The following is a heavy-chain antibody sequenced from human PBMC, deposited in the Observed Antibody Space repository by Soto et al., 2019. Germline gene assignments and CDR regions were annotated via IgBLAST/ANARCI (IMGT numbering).Heavy chain of an antibody. CDR3: ARIGLTTALL. Sequence: SETLSLTCTVSGGSINSGDYYWSWIRQPPGKGLEWIGYIYYSGSTYYNPPLRSRVTMSIDTSKNHFFLNLSSVTAADTAVYYCARIGLTTALLWGQGTLVTVSS. CDR1: GGSINSGDYY. D-gene: IGHD4-17*01. CDR2: IYYSGST. V-gene: IGHV4-30-4*01. J-gene: IGHJ4*02.